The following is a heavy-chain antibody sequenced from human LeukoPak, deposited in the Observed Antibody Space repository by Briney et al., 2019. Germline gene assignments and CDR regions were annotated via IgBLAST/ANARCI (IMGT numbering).Heavy chain of an antibody. D-gene: IGHD4-17*01. CDR3: ARDHGDYLLDY. CDR1: GYTFTSYY. Sequence: ASVKVSCKASGYTFTSYYMHWVRQAPGQGLGWMGIINPSGGSTSYAQKFQGRVTMTRDTSTSTVYMELSSLRSEDTAGYYCARDHGDYLLDYWGQGTLVTVSS. CDR2: INPSGGST. J-gene: IGHJ4*02. V-gene: IGHV1-46*03.